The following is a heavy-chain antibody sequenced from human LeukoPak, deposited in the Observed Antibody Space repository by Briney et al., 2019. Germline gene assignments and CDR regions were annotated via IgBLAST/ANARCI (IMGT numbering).Heavy chain of an antibody. V-gene: IGHV4-34*01. Sequence: SETLSLTCAVSGVPFSNYYWSWVRQSPTKGLEWIGEINHSGYTNYNPSPKSRVTISIDTSKNQFSLMLTSVTAADTAVYYCTRAVAGHPDWGQGTLVTVSS. J-gene: IGHJ4*02. D-gene: IGHD6-19*01. CDR1: GVPFSNYY. CDR3: TRAVAGHPD. CDR2: INHSGYT.